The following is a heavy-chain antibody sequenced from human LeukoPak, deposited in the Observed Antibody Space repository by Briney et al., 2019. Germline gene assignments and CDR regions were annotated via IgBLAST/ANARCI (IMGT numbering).Heavy chain of an antibody. Sequence: PSETLSLTCAVYGGSFSGYYWSWIRQPPGKGLEWIGEINHSGSTNYNPSLKSRVTISVDTSKNQFSLKLSSVTAADTAVYYCARRGSYSVRTWGQGTLATVSS. CDR3: ARRGSYSVRT. V-gene: IGHV4-34*01. D-gene: IGHD1-26*01. CDR2: INHSGST. CDR1: GGSFSGYY. J-gene: IGHJ5*02.